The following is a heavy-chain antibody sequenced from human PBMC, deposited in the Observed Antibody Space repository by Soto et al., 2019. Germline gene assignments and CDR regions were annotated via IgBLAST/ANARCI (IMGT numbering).Heavy chain of an antibody. Sequence: PSETLSLTCTVSGGSVSSGSYYWSWIQQPPGKGLEWIGYIYYSGSTNYNPSLKSRVTISVDTSKNQFSLKLSSVTAADTAVYYCAGEYCSGGSCYSDNWFDPWGQGTLVTVSS. V-gene: IGHV4-61*01. CDR2: IYYSGST. CDR3: AGEYCSGGSCYSDNWFDP. J-gene: IGHJ5*02. D-gene: IGHD2-15*01. CDR1: GGSVSSGSYY.